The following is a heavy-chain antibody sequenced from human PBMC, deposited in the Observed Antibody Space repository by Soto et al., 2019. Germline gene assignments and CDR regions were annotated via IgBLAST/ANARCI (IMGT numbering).Heavy chain of an antibody. Sequence: QVQLVQSGAEVKKPGASVKVSCKGLGYNFIKYGINWVRQAPGQGREWMGWISPYSGYTHSAQKFQGRLTLTTDTAANTAYMELRSLRSADTALYYCTREAIVVIPAAQPSHFDSWGQGTLVTVSS. CDR2: ISPYSGYT. D-gene: IGHD2-2*01. V-gene: IGHV1-18*01. CDR3: TREAIVVIPAAQPSHFDS. CDR1: GYNFIKYG. J-gene: IGHJ4*02.